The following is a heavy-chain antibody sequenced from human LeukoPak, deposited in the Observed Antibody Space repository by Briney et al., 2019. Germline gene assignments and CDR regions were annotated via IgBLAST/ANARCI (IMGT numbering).Heavy chain of an antibody. CDR2: ISGSGGST. Sequence: SGGSLRLSCAASGFTFSSYAMSWVRQAPGKGLEWVSAISGSGGSTYYADSVKGRFTISRDNSKNTLYLQMNSLRAEDTAVYYCAKERRHCSSTSCYGDYWGQGTLVTVSS. D-gene: IGHD2-2*01. CDR1: GFTFSSYA. CDR3: AKERRHCSSTSCYGDY. V-gene: IGHV3-23*01. J-gene: IGHJ4*02.